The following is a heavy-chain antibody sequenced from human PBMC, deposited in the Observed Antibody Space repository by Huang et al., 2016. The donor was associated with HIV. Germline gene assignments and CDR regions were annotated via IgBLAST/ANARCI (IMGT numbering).Heavy chain of an antibody. J-gene: IGHJ6*03. CDR1: GASMNNVSPS. D-gene: IGHD3-3*01. Sequence: QVQLQESGPGLLRPSQTLSLTCTVSGASMNNVSPSWAWVRQPAGKGLAWIGHMYASGTTNYNPSRRSRVTISVDKSKNQFSLKLTSVTAADTAVYYCARGVSILGVVSYYMDVWGKGTTVTVSS. V-gene: IGHV4-61*09. CDR2: MYASGTT. CDR3: ARGVSILGVVSYYMDV.